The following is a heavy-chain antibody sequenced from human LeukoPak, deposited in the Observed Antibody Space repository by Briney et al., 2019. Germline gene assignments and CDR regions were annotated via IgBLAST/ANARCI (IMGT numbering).Heavy chain of an antibody. Sequence: PGGSLRLSCAASGFTFSTYSMNWVRQAPGKGLEWVSYISSSSSTIYYADSVKGRFTISRDNAKNSLYLQMNSLRAEDTAVYYCARDSSGDSSGYYYTIFDYWGQGTLVTVSS. V-gene: IGHV3-48*04. D-gene: IGHD3-22*01. CDR3: ARDSSGDSSGYYYTIFDY. CDR2: ISSSSSTI. CDR1: GFTFSTYS. J-gene: IGHJ4*02.